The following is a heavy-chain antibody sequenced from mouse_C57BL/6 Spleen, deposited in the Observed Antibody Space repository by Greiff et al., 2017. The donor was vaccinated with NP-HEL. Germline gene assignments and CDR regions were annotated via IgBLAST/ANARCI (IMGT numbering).Heavy chain of an antibody. Sequence: QVQLQQSGPELVKPGASVKISCKASGYAFSSYWMNWVKQRPGKGLEWIGRIYPGDGDTNYNGKFKGKATLTADKSSSTAYMQLSSLTSDDSAVYFCTRSWHFDYWGQGTTLTVSS. CDR2: IYPGDGDT. J-gene: IGHJ2*01. CDR3: TRSWHFDY. V-gene: IGHV1-82*01. CDR1: GYAFSSYW.